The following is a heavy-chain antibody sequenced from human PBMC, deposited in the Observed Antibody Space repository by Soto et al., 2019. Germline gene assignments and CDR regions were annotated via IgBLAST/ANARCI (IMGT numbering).Heavy chain of an antibody. CDR3: AKAGFGDRNAFAI. CDR2: ISGTGNSI. J-gene: IGHJ3*02. CDR1: GFTFGSYA. Sequence: EVQLLESGGGVVQPGGSLRLSCAASGFTFGSYAMSWVRQAPGTGLEWVSLISGTGNSIYNADSVKGRFTISRDNAKNTLDLEMNSVRSEDTAVYYCAKAGFGDRNAFAIWGQGTMVTVAS. D-gene: IGHD3-10*01. V-gene: IGHV3-23*01.